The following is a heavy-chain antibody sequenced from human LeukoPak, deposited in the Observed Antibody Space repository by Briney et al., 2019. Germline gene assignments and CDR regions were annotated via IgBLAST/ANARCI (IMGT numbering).Heavy chain of an antibody. V-gene: IGHV4-34*01. Sequence: PPETLSLTCAVYGGSFSGYYWSWIRQPPGKGLEWIGEINHSGSTNYNPSLKSRVTISVDTSKNQFSLKLSSVTAADTAVYYCARGRRRAYYYDSSGYYGVDYWGQGTLVTVSS. D-gene: IGHD3-22*01. CDR3: ARGRRRAYYYDSSGYYGVDY. CDR2: INHSGST. CDR1: GGSFSGYY. J-gene: IGHJ4*02.